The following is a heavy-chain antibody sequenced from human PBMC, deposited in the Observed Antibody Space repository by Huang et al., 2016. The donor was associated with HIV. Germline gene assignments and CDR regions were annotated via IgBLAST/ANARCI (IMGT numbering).Heavy chain of an antibody. D-gene: IGHD3-22*01. CDR3: ARDPKYHRIGYYRQRRGIDI. J-gene: IGHJ3*02. CDR1: GYTFTSYG. Sequence: QIQLMQSGPELKQPGASVKVSCKASGYTFTSYGITWVRQAPGQGPEWMGWISASRGDTVYEQKFQGRVTLTTDTSTNIAYMELRSLRSDDTAKYYCARDPKYHRIGYYRQRRGIDIWGQGTMVIVSS. CDR2: ISASRGDT. V-gene: IGHV1-18*01.